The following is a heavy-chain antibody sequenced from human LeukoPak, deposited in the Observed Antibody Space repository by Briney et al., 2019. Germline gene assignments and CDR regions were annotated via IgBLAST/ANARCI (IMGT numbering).Heavy chain of an antibody. D-gene: IGHD4-17*01. CDR2: ISSSSSTI. J-gene: IGHJ6*03. Sequence: GGSLRLSCAASGFTFSSYSMKWVRQAPGKGLEWVSYISSSSSTIYYADSVKGRFTISRDNAKNSLYLQMNSLRAEDTAVYYCARGAYGAYYYMDVWGKGTTVTVSS. V-gene: IGHV3-48*01. CDR1: GFTFSSYS. CDR3: ARGAYGAYYYMDV.